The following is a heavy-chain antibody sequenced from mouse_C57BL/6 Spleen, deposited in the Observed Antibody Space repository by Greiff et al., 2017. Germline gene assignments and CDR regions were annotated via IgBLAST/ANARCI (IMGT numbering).Heavy chain of an antibody. D-gene: IGHD2-1*01. CDR1: GYTFTSYW. V-gene: IGHV1-74*01. CDR3: AIYYGNYPVWFAY. CDR2: IHPSDSDT. J-gene: IGHJ3*01. Sequence: QVQLQQPGAELVKPGASVKVSCKASGYTFTSYWMHWVKQRPGQGLEWIGRIHPSDSDTNYNQKFKGKATLTVDKSSSTAYMQLSSLTSEDSAVYYCAIYYGNYPVWFAYWGQGTLVTVSA.